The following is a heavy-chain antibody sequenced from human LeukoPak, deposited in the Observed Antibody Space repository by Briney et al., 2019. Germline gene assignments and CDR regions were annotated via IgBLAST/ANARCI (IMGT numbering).Heavy chain of an antibody. J-gene: IGHJ4*02. D-gene: IGHD3-10*01. Sequence: ASVKVSCKASGYTFTGYYMHWVRQAPGQGLEWMGWINPNSGNTGYAQKFQGRVTMTRNTSISTAYMELSSLRSEDTAVYYCARARATKWFGELLSKYYFDYWGQGTLVTVSS. CDR1: GYTFTGYY. CDR2: INPNSGNT. V-gene: IGHV1-8*02. CDR3: ARARATKWFGELLSKYYFDY.